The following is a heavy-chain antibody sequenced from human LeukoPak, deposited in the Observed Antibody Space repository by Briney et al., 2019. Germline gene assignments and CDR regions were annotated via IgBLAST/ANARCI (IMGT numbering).Heavy chain of an antibody. J-gene: IGHJ5*02. CDR1: GFTFSSYA. D-gene: IGHD3-3*01. V-gene: IGHV3-23*01. CDR3: AKAEGFLEWFPS. CDR2: ISGSGGST. Sequence: GGSLRLSCAASGFTFSSYAMSWVRQAPGKGLEWVSAISGSGGSTYYADSVKGRFTISRDNSKSTLYLRMNSLRAEDTAVYYCAKAEGFLEWFPSWGQGTLVTVSS.